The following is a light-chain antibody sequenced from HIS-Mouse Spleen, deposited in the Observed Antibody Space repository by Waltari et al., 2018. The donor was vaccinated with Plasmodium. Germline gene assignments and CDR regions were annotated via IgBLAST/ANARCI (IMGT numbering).Light chain of an antibody. CDR1: PSVSSN. CDR3: QQYNNWSFT. V-gene: IGKV3-15*01. J-gene: IGKJ3*01. Sequence: ERVMTKSPATLSVSTGERATLPCRASPSVSSNLAWYQQKPGQAPRLLIYVASTRATGIPARFSGSGSGTEFTLTISSLQSEDFAVYYCQQYNNWSFTFGPGTKVDIK. CDR2: VAS.